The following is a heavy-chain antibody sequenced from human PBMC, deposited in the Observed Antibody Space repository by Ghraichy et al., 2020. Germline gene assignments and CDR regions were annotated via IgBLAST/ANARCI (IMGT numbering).Heavy chain of an antibody. J-gene: IGHJ4*02. CDR3: ARRHSGYGIDY. D-gene: IGHD5-12*01. CDR2: INHSGST. V-gene: IGHV4-39*07. CDR1: GGSISSSSYY. Sequence: SETLSLTCTVSGGSISSSSYYWGWIRQPPGKGLEWIGEINHSGSTNYNPSLKSRVTTLVDTSKNQFSLKLSSVTAADTAVYYCARRHSGYGIDYWGQGTLVTVSS.